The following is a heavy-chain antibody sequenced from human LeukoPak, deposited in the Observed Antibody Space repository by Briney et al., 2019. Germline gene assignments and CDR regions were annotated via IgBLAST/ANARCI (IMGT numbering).Heavy chain of an antibody. D-gene: IGHD3-9*01. CDR2: IWYDGSNK. V-gene: IGHV3-33*01. J-gene: IGHJ4*02. CDR3: ARDGVYYDILTGYYNSYFDY. CDR1: GSTFSSYG. Sequence: GGSLRLSCAASGSTFSSYGMHWVRQAPGKGLEWVAVIWYDGSNKYYADSVKGRFTISRDNSKNTLYLQMNSLRAEDTAVYYCARDGVYYDILTGYYNSYFDYWGQGTLVTVSS.